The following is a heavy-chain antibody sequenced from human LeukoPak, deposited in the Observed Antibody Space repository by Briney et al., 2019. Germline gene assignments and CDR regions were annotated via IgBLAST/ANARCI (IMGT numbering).Heavy chain of an antibody. CDR2: IYTSGST. CDR1: GGSISSGSYY. CDR3: ASSPAMVASWFDP. Sequence: SETLSLTCTVSGGSISSGSYYWSWIRQPAGKGLEWIGRIYTSGSTNYNPSLKSRVTISVDTSKNQFSLKLSSVTAADTAVYYCASSPAMVASWFDPWGQGTLVTVSS. D-gene: IGHD5-18*01. J-gene: IGHJ5*02. V-gene: IGHV4-61*02.